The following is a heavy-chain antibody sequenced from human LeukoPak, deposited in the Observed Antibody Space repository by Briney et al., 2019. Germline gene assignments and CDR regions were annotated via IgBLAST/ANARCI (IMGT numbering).Heavy chain of an antibody. CDR1: GYSFTSYW. V-gene: IGHV5-51*01. Sequence: GESLKISCKGSGYSFTSYWIGWVRQMPGKGLEWMGIIYPGDSDTRYSPSFQGQVTISADKSISTAYLQWSSLKASDTAMYYCARRTSIAVAGNYFDYWGQGTLVTASS. D-gene: IGHD6-19*01. CDR2: IYPGDSDT. J-gene: IGHJ4*02. CDR3: ARRTSIAVAGNYFDY.